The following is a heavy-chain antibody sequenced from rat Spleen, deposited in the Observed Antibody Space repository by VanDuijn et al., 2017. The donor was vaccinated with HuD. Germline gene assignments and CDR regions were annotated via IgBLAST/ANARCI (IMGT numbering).Heavy chain of an antibody. D-gene: IGHD1-11*01. CDR3: TRGGNYALDA. V-gene: IGHV5S14*01. CDR2: ISTGGANT. Sequence: EVQLVKSGGGLVQPGRSLKLSCAASGFTFSDTGMAWVRQTPTKGLEWVASISTGGANTYYRDSVRGRFTISRDNAKNTQYLQMDSLRSEDTATYYCTRGGNYALDAWGQGASVTVSS. J-gene: IGHJ4*01. CDR1: GFTFSDTG.